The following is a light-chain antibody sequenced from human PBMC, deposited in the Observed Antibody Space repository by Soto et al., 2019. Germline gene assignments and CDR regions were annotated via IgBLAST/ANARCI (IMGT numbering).Light chain of an antibody. CDR3: SSYTSSSTAV. CDR2: DVS. CDR1: SSDVGGYNY. J-gene: IGLJ2*01. Sequence: QSALTQPASVSGSPGQSITISCTRTSSDVGGYNYVSWYQQHPGKAPKLMIYDVSNRPSGVSNRFSGSKSGNTASLTISGLQAEDEADYYCSSYTSSSTAVFGGGTKLTVL. V-gene: IGLV2-14*01.